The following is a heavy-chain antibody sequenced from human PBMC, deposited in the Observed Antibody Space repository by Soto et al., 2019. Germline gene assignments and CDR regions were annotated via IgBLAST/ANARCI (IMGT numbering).Heavy chain of an antibody. Sequence: QVQLQESGPGLVKPSQTLSLTCTVSGASISSGDHYWSWIRQPPGKGLEWIGYIYYSGTTYYNPSLKSRVTISVATSKNPFSLRLSSVTAADTAVYYCARVPTRYCMGISCPNWFDPWGQGTLVTVSS. CDR1: GASISSGDHY. CDR2: IYYSGTT. D-gene: IGHD2-15*01. CDR3: ARVPTRYCMGISCPNWFDP. V-gene: IGHV4-30-4*01. J-gene: IGHJ5*02.